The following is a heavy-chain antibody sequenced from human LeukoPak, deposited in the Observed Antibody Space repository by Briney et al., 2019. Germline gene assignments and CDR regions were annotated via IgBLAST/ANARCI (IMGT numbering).Heavy chain of an antibody. CDR2: ISYDGSNK. D-gene: IGHD3-10*01. Sequence: PGGSLRLSCAASGFTFSTYGMHWVRQAPGKGLEWAAVISYDGSNKYYADSVKGRFTISRDNSKNTRYLQMNSLRAEDTAVYYCAKDRRISMARPAPPDSWGQRTLVTVSS. J-gene: IGHJ5*01. CDR1: GFTFSTYG. V-gene: IGHV3-30*18. CDR3: AKDRRISMARPAPPDS.